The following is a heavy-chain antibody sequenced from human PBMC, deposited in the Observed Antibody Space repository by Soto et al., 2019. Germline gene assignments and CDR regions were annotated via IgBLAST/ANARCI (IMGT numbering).Heavy chain of an antibody. V-gene: IGHV1-46*03. D-gene: IGHD6-19*01. J-gene: IGHJ6*02. Sequence: ASVKVSCKASGYTFTSYGISWVRQAPGQGLEWMGIINPSGGSTSYAQKFQGRVTMTRDTSTSTVYMELSSLRSEDTAVYYCAREAYGSGYDQGRGAVAGTNYYYYGMDVWGQGTTVTVSS. CDR2: INPSGGST. CDR1: GYTFTSYG. CDR3: AREAYGSGYDQGRGAVAGTNYYYYGMDV.